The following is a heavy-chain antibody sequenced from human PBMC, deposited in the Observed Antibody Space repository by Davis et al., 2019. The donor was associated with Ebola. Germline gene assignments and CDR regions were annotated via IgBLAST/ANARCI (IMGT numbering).Heavy chain of an antibody. J-gene: IGHJ4*02. CDR3: ARDSDDYSFDY. Sequence: GGSLRLSCAASGFTFSSYAMSWVRQAPGKGLEWVSAISGSGGSTYYADSVKGRFTISRDNSKNTLYLQMSSLRAEDTAVYYCARDSDDYSFDYWGRGTVVTVSS. V-gene: IGHV3-23*01. CDR1: GFTFSSYA. D-gene: IGHD4-11*01. CDR2: ISGSGGST.